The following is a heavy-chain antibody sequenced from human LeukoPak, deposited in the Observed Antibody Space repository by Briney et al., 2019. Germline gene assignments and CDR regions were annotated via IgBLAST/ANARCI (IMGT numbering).Heavy chain of an antibody. V-gene: IGHV4-59*08. D-gene: IGHD1-26*01. Sequence: SETLSLTCTVSGGSISSYYWHWIRQPPGKGPEWIGHIYYSGSSNYNPSLKSRVTISVDTSKNQFSLKLSSVTAADTAVYYCARSSRVGGTTHWGQGTLVTVSP. CDR2: IYYSGSS. CDR3: ARSSRVGGTTH. J-gene: IGHJ4*02. CDR1: GGSISSYY.